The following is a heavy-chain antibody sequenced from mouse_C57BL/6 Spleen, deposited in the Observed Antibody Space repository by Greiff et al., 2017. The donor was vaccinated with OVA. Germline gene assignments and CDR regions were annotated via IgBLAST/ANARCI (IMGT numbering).Heavy chain of an antibody. Sequence: EVQLVESGPGLVKPSQSLSLTCSVTGYSITSGYYWNWIRQFPGNKLEWMGYISYDGSNNYNPSLKNRISITRDTSKNQFFLKLNSVTTEDTATYYCASPTVVEGAMDYWGQGTSVTVSS. V-gene: IGHV3-6*01. D-gene: IGHD1-1*01. J-gene: IGHJ4*01. CDR2: ISYDGSN. CDR1: GYSITSGYY. CDR3: ASPTVVEGAMDY.